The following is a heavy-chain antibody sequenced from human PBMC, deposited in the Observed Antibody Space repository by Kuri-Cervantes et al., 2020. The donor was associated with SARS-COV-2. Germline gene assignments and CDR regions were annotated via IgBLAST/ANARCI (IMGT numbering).Heavy chain of an antibody. D-gene: IGHD3/OR15-3a*01. J-gene: IGHJ4*02. V-gene: IGHV3-49*03. Sequence: GGSLRLSCITSAFTFDDYALAWFRQAPGKGLEWVGFIRSKAYGETTEYAASVKGRFSISRDDSESIAYLQMNSLKTEDTAVYYCSRNFWAGYWPFDYWGQGTLVTVSS. CDR1: AFTFDDYA. CDR3: SRNFWAGYWPFDY. CDR2: IRSKAYGETT.